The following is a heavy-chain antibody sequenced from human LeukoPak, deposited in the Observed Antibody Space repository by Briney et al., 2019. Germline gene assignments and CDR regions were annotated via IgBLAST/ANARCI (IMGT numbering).Heavy chain of an antibody. CDR1: GFTFSSYS. CDR3: ATYWNYGY. CDR2: ISSSSSTI. D-gene: IGHD1-7*01. J-gene: IGHJ4*02. Sequence: PGGSLRLSCAASGFTFSSYSMNWVRQAPGKRLEWVSYISSSSSTIYYADSVKGRFTISRDNAKNSLYLQMNSLRAEDTAVYYCATYWNYGYWGQGTLVTVSS. V-gene: IGHV3-48*01.